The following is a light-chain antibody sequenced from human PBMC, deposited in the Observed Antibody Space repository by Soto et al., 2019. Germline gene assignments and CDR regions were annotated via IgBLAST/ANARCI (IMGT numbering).Light chain of an antibody. CDR3: QQYNSWPPPWT. CDR1: QSVSDN. J-gene: IGKJ1*01. V-gene: IGKV3-15*01. Sequence: EIVTTQSPATLSVSPGERATLSCRTRQSVSDNLAWYQQKPGQAPRRLIYGDSTRATGIPARFSGSGSGTGFTLTISRLQSEDSAVYYCQQYNSWPPPWTFGQRNKVEIK. CDR2: GDS.